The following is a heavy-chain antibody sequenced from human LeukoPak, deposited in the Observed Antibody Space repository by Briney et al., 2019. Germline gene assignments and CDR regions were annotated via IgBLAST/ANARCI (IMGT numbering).Heavy chain of an antibody. CDR1: GFTFSNAW. V-gene: IGHV3-53*01. Sequence: GGSLRLSCAASGFTFSNAWMSWVRQAPGKGLEWVSVIYGGGSTHYTDSVKGRFTISRDNSQNTLYLQMTNLRAEDTAVYYCARDHFDSGTYYHDDWGQGTLVTVSS. D-gene: IGHD3-10*01. CDR3: ARDHFDSGTYYHDD. J-gene: IGHJ4*02. CDR2: IYGGGST.